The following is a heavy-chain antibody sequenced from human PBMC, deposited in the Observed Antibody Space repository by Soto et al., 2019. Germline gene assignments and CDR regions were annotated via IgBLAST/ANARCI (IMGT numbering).Heavy chain of an antibody. J-gene: IGHJ5*02. CDR2: IYHSGST. D-gene: IGHD4-17*01. CDR1: GGSISSGGYS. Sequence: QLQLQESGSGLVKPSQTLSLTCAVSGGSISSGGYSWSWIRQPPGKGLEWIGYIYHSGSTYYNPSLKSRVTISXXRXKXXFSLKLSSVTAADTAVYYCARGQGDYGDYVGWFDPWGQGTLVTVSS. CDR3: ARGQGDYGDYVGWFDP. V-gene: IGHV4-30-2*01.